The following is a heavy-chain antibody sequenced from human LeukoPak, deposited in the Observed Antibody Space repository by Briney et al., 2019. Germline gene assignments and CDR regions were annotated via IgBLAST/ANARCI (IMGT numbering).Heavy chain of an antibody. CDR3: ARVIRRFGEFSSDY. D-gene: IGHD3-10*01. Sequence: GGSLRLSCAASGFTFNTYSMNWVRQAPGKGLEWVSYITSSSRTIYYADSVKGRFTISRDNAKNSLYLQMNSLRDEDTAVYYCARVIRRFGEFSSDYWGQGTLVTVSS. CDR1: GFTFNTYS. V-gene: IGHV3-48*02. CDR2: ITSSSRTI. J-gene: IGHJ4*02.